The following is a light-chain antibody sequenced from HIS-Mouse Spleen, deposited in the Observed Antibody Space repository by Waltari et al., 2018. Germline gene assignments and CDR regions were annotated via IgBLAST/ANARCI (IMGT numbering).Light chain of an antibody. CDR2: GAS. CDR1: QSVSSSY. V-gene: IGKV3-20*01. Sequence: EIVFTHSPGTLSLSPGERATLSCRASQSVSSSYLAWYQQKPGQAPRLLIYGASSRATGIPDRFSGSGSGTDLTLTISRLEPEDFAVYYCQQYGSSSALTFGGGTKVEIK. CDR3: QQYGSSSALT. J-gene: IGKJ4*01.